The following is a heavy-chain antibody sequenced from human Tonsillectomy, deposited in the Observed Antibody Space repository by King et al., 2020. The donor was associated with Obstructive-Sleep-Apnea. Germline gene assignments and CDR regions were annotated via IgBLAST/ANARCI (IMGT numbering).Heavy chain of an antibody. V-gene: IGHV4-31*01. Sequence: VQLQESGPGLVKPSQTLSLTCTVSGGSISSGGYYWTWIRQHPGKGLGWIGYIYSSGSTYYNPSLKIQVTIYVDTSKNQFSLNLSSVTAADTAVYYCVVDTRTISHDAFDIWGQGTMVTVSS. J-gene: IGHJ3*02. D-gene: IGHD5-18*01. CDR3: VVDTRTISHDAFDI. CDR2: IYSSGST. CDR1: GGSISSGGYY.